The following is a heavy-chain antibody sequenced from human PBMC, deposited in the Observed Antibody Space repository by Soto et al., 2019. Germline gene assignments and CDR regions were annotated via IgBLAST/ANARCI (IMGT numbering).Heavy chain of an antibody. Sequence: GGSLRLSCAASGFTFSSHWMTWVRQAPGKGLEWVANINQDGGEKYYVDSVKGRFTISRDNAKNSLYLQMNSLRAEDTAMYYCARHYAYAFDIWGQGTMVTV. J-gene: IGHJ3*02. V-gene: IGHV3-7*03. CDR1: GFTFSSHW. D-gene: IGHD4-17*01. CDR3: ARHYAYAFDI. CDR2: INQDGGEK.